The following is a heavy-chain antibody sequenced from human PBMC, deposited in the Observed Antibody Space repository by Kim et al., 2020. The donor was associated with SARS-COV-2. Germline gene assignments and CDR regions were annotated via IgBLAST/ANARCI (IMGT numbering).Heavy chain of an antibody. D-gene: IGHD6-19*01. J-gene: IGHJ5*02. V-gene: IGHV6-1*01. Sequence: SQTLSLTCAISGDSVSSNSAAWNWIRQSPSRGLEWLVRTFYRSKWYYEYALSVKSRITVNPDTSKNQFSLQLKSVTPEDTAVYYCVGGGGWNTWGQGTLVTVSS. CDR1: GDSVSSNSAA. CDR3: VGGGGWNT. CDR2: TFYRSKWYY.